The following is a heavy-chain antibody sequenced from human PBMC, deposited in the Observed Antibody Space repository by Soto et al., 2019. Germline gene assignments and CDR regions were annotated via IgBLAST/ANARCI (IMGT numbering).Heavy chain of an antibody. CDR2: ISYDGSNS. CDR1: GFSFNTYD. Sequence: QVQLVESGGGVVQPGRSLRLSCGASGFSFNTYDIHCVRQAPGKGLERVTGISYDGSNSYYADSVKGRFTISRDSSKNRLYLQMTSLRAEDTAVYYYAKPNVGGLYWYFDLWGPGTLVTVSS. D-gene: IGHD2-8*01. CDR3: AKPNVGGLYWYFDL. V-gene: IGHV3-30*18. J-gene: IGHJ2*01.